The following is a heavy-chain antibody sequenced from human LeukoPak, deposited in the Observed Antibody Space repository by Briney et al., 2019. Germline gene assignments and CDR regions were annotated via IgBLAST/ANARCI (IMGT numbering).Heavy chain of an antibody. J-gene: IGHJ4*02. CDR2: TSGDGITT. CDR3: ARDHVYGGADY. Sequence: GGSLRLSCAASGFTFHNYAIHWVRQAPGKGLEWVSLTSGDGITTYFADSVKGRFTISKDNSKSSLFLQMNSLRTEDTALYYCARDHVYGGADYWGQGTLVTVSS. CDR1: GFTFHNYA. V-gene: IGHV3-43*02. D-gene: IGHD5/OR15-5a*01.